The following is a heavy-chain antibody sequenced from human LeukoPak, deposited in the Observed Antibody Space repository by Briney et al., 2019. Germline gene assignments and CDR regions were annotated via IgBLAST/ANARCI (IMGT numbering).Heavy chain of an antibody. J-gene: IGHJ4*02. Sequence: PGGSLRLSCAASGFTFSSYNMNWVRQAPGKGLGWVAVIWYDGSNKYYADSVKGRFTISRDNSKNTLYLQMTSLRAEDTAVYYCARGDPHYASGICDYWGQGTLVTVSS. V-gene: IGHV3-33*08. CDR1: GFTFSSYN. D-gene: IGHD3-10*01. CDR2: IWYDGSNK. CDR3: ARGDPHYASGICDY.